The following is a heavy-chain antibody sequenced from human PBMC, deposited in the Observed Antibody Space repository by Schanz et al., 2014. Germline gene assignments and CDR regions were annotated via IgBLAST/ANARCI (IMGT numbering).Heavy chain of an antibody. CDR1: GVSFSFYY. V-gene: IGHV4-34*02. Sequence: QVHLQQWGAGLLQPSETLSLTCGVGGVSFSFYYWSWVRQPPGKGLEWIGEVHPSGTTNYNPSLSYRVTISVDTSKKQFSLNLSSVTAADTAVYYCARGRVVPAAPEFDYWGQGILVTVSS. D-gene: IGHD2-2*01. J-gene: IGHJ4*02. CDR2: VHPSGTT. CDR3: ARGRVVPAAPEFDY.